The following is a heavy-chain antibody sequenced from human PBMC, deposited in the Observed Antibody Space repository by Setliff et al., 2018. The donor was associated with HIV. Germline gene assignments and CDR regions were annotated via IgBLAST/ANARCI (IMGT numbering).Heavy chain of an antibody. CDR1: GGSISSSSYY. CDR3: ARGPGHDSSGYYYDYYYMDV. CDR2: SFYTGST. V-gene: IGHV4-39*01. J-gene: IGHJ6*03. Sequence: SETLSLTCTVSGGSISSSSYYWGWIRQPPGKGLEWIGSSFYTGSTYYNPSLKSRVTISVDTSKNQVSLKLSSVTAADTAVYYCARGPGHDSSGYYYDYYYMDVWGKGTTVTVSS. D-gene: IGHD3-22*01.